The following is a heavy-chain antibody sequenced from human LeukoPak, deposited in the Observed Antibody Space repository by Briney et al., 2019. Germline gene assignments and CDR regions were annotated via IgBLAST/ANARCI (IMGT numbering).Heavy chain of an antibody. CDR3: TRAGATLGY. Sequence: TGGSLRLSCTASGFTFGDYTMSWVRQAPGKGLEGVGFIRSKAYGATTEYAASVKGRFTISRDDSKSIAYLQMNSLKTEDTAMYYCTRAGATLGYWGQGTLVTVSS. D-gene: IGHD1-26*01. CDR1: GFTFGDYT. V-gene: IGHV3-49*04. J-gene: IGHJ4*02. CDR2: IRSKAYGATT.